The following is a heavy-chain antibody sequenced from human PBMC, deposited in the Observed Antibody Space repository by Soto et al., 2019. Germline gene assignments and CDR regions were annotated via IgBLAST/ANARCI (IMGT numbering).Heavy chain of an antibody. CDR1: GGSFSGYY. V-gene: IGHV4-34*01. J-gene: IGHJ6*02. Sequence: QVQLQQWGAGLLKPSETLSLTCAVYGGSFSGYYWSWIRQPPGKGLEWIGEINHSGSTNYNPSHKSRVTISVDTSKNQFSLKLSSVTAADTAVYYCARYVPTSGKRKNYGMDVWGQGTTVTVSS. CDR3: ARYVPTSGKRKNYGMDV. D-gene: IGHD2-8*01. CDR2: INHSGST.